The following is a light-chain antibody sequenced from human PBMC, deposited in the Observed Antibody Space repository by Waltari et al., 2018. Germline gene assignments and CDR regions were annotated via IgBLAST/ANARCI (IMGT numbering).Light chain of an antibody. J-gene: IGKJ3*01. Sequence: EIVLTQSPGTLSLSPGERATLSCRASHSVNSRYLAWYQQKSGQAPRLLIHGASSRATGIPDRFSGSGSGTDFTLTISRLEPEDFAVYYCQQYGSSPPTGFGPGTKLDIK. CDR1: HSVNSRY. CDR3: QQYGSSPPTG. CDR2: GAS. V-gene: IGKV3-20*01.